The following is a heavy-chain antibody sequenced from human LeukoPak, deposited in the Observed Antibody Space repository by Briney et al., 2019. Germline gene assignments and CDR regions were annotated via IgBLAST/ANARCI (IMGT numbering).Heavy chain of an antibody. D-gene: IGHD4-17*01. CDR3: ARLSSHYGDYKVDP. Sequence: ASVKVSCKASGYPFNNYDINWVRQATGQGLEWMGWMNPHSGKTGYAQNLQGRVTMTRDTSISTAYMELSSLRSEDTAVYYCARLSSHYGDYKVDPWGQGTLVTVSS. V-gene: IGHV1-8*01. CDR1: GYPFNNYD. J-gene: IGHJ5*02. CDR2: MNPHSGKT.